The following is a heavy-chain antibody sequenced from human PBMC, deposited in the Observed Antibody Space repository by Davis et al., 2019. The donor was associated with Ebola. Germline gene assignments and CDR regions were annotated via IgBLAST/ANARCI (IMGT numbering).Heavy chain of an antibody. J-gene: IGHJ4*02. CDR2: ISGSGRT. Sequence: PSETLSLTCTVSDDSISGHYWNWFRQPPGKGLEWIGFISGSGRTSYNPSLTSRITISADTSKSQFSLNLSSVTAADTAVYFCARFGHGAYWGQGTLVTVSS. V-gene: IGHV4-59*11. CDR1: DDSISGHY. CDR3: ARFGHGAY. D-gene: IGHD3-16*01.